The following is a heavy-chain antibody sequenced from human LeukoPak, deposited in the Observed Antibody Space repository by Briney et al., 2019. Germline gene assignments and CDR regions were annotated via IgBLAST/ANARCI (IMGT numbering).Heavy chain of an antibody. Sequence: ASVKVSCKASGYTFTRYGISWVRQAPGQGLEWMGWISAHDGNTNYAQKLQGRVTMTTGTSTSTAYMELRSLRSDDTAVYYCARDGKFIPYDMDVWGQGTTVTVSS. CDR1: GYTFTRYG. J-gene: IGHJ6*02. V-gene: IGHV1-18*01. D-gene: IGHD1-14*01. CDR2: ISAHDGNT. CDR3: ARDGKFIPYDMDV.